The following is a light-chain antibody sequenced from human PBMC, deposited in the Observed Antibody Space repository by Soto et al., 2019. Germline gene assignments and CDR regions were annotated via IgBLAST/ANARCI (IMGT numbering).Light chain of an antibody. J-gene: IGKJ1*01. V-gene: IGKV1-5*01. CDR1: HTISRW. CDR2: DVS. Sequence: DIQMTQSPSTLSASVGDRVTITCRASHTISRWLAWYQQKPGKAPKLLIYDVSTSGSGVPSRFSGSGSGTEFTLPVSSLQPDDFATYYCQQYHGYVTFGQGTRVEIK. CDR3: QQYHGYVT.